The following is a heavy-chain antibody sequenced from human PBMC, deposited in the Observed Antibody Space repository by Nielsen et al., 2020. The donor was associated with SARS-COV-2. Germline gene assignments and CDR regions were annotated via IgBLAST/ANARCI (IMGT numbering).Heavy chain of an antibody. CDR1: GFTFSSYA. J-gene: IGHJ6*02. V-gene: IGHV3-23*01. Sequence: GESLKISCAASGFTFSSYAMSWVRQAPGKGLEWVSAISGSGGSTYYADSVEGRFTISRDNAMNTLYLEIKSLRADDTALYYCARGGSGGYREHGMDVWGQGTTITVSS. CDR3: ARGGSGGYREHGMDV. D-gene: IGHD5-12*01. CDR2: ISGSGGST.